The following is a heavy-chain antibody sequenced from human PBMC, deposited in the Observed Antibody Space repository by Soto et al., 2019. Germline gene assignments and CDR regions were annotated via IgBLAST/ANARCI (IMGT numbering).Heavy chain of an antibody. CDR3: ARDRYRVTIFGMVNWFDP. D-gene: IGHD3-3*01. J-gene: IGHJ5*02. CDR2: ISAYNGNT. CDR1: GYTFTSYG. Sequence: ASVKVSCKASGYTFTSYGISWVRQAPGQGLEWMGWISAYNGNTNYAQKLQGRVTMTTDTSTSTAYMELRSLRSDDTAVYYCARDRYRVTIFGMVNWFDPWGQGTLVTVSS. V-gene: IGHV1-18*01.